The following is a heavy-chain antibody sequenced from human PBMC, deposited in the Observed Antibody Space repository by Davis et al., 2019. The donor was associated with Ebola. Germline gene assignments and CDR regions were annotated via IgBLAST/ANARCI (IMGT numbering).Heavy chain of an antibody. CDR2: ISGDGDNT. V-gene: IGHV3-43*02. D-gene: IGHD5-18*01. J-gene: IGHJ4*02. CDR3: ARGNELQIWLLDY. CDR1: GFTFDEYG. Sequence: PGGSLRLSCAASGFTFDEYGMHWVRQAPGRGLEWVSLISGDGDNTYYADSLKGRFTISRDNSKNSLYLQMNSLRTEDTALYYCARGNELQIWLLDYWGQGILVTVSS.